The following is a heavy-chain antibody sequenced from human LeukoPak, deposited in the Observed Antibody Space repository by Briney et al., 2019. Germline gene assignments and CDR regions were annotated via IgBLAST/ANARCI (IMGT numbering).Heavy chain of an antibody. CDR3: ARDDLEVATFDN. CDR2: ISDSGGNT. CDR1: GFTFSSSG. Sequence: GGSLRLSCAASGFTFSSSGMSWVRQAPGKGLEWVSGISDSGGNTYYTDSVRGRFTISRDNSKNTLSLQMNSLRVEDTAVYYCARDDLEVATFDNWGQGTLVTVSS. J-gene: IGHJ4*02. D-gene: IGHD5-12*01. V-gene: IGHV3-23*01.